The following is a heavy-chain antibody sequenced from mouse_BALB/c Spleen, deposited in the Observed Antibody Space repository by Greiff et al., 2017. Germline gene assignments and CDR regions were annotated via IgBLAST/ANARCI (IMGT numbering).Heavy chain of an antibody. CDR1: GFSLTSYD. Sequence: VKLMESGPGLVAPSQSLSITCTVSGFSLTSYDISWIRQPPGKGLEWLGVIWTGGGTNYNSAFMSRLSISKDNSKSQVFLKMNSLQTDDTAIYYCVRDIDGYYAMDYWGQGTSVTVSS. V-gene: IGHV2-9-2*01. CDR3: VRDIDGYYAMDY. D-gene: IGHD2-3*01. J-gene: IGHJ4*01. CDR2: IWTGGGT.